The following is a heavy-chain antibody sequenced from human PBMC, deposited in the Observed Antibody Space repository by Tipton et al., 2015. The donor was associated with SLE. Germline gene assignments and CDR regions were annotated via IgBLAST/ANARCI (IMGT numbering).Heavy chain of an antibody. CDR2: IYYSGST. D-gene: IGHD3-22*01. J-gene: IGHJ3*02. CDR3: ARGTPYYYDSSGYGNDAFDI. CDR1: GGSISSSSYY. V-gene: IGHV4-39*07. Sequence: TLSLTCTVSGGSISSSSYYWGWIRQPPGKGLEWIGSIYYSGSTYYSPSLKSRVTISVDTSKNQFSLKLSSVTAADTAVYYCARGTPYYYDSSGYGNDAFDIWGQGTMVTVSS.